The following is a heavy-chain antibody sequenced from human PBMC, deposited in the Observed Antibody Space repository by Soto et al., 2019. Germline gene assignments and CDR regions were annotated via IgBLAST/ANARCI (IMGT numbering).Heavy chain of an antibody. CDR3: AKPDYSYYYCYYMDV. D-gene: IGHD3-10*01. Sequence: EVQLLESGGGLVQPGGSLRLSCAASGFTFSSYAMSWVRQAPGKGLEWVSSISVSCVSTYYADSVKGRFTISRDNSKNTLYLQMNSLTADYTAVYYCAKPDYSYYYCYYMDVWGKGTTVTVSS. CDR1: GFTFSSYA. CDR2: ISVSCVST. J-gene: IGHJ6*03. V-gene: IGHV3-23*01.